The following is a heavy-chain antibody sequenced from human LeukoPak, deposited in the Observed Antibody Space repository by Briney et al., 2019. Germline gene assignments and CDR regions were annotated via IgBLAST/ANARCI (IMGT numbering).Heavy chain of an antibody. CDR3: AKVVGSAIRTGVDY. CDR2: ISTTSTYI. J-gene: IGHJ4*02. CDR1: GFTISRSD. V-gene: IGHV3-21*01. D-gene: IGHD7-27*01. Sequence: GGSLRLSCAASGFTISRSDTNWVRQAPGKGLEWVSSISTTSTYIYYADSVKGRFTISRDNAKNSLYLQMNSLRAEDTAVYYCAKVVGSAIRTGVDYWGQGTLVTVSS.